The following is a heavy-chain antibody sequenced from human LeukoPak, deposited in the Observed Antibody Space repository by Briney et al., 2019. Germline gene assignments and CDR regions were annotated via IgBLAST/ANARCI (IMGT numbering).Heavy chain of an antibody. D-gene: IGHD5-12*01. CDR1: GGSISSSSYY. V-gene: IGHV4-39*07. Sequence: SETLSLTCTVSGGSISSSSYYWGWIRQPPGKGLEWIGSIYYSGSTYYNPSLKSRVTISVDTSKNQFSLKLSSVTAADTAVYYCARNPQGYGPYYYYYYMDVWGKGTTVTVSS. CDR3: ARNPQGYGPYYYYYYMDV. J-gene: IGHJ6*03. CDR2: IYYSGST.